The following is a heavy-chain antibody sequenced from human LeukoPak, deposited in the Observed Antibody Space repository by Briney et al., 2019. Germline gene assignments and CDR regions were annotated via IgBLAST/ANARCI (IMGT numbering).Heavy chain of an antibody. D-gene: IGHD1-26*01. J-gene: IGHJ4*02. CDR3: AKGGPTGSNYFDF. V-gene: IGHV3-23*01. CDR1: GFTLRSYW. Sequence: GGSLRLSCAGSGFTLRSYWMHWVRQAPGKGLVWVSTISGIGGSTYYADSVKGRFTDSRDNSKTTLYLQMNSLRADDTAVYSCAKGGPTGSNYFDFWGQGTLVTVSS. CDR2: ISGIGGST.